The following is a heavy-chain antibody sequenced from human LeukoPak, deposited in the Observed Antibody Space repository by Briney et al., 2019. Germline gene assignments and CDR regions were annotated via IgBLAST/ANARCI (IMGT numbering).Heavy chain of an antibody. V-gene: IGHV1-2*02. D-gene: IGHD3-10*01. J-gene: IGHJ4*02. Sequence: ASVKVSCKVSGYTLTELSMHWVRQAPGQGLEWMGWINPNSGGTNYAQKFQGRVTMTRDTSISTAYMELSRLRSDDTAVYYCARGRVGTVVRGVTSIDYWGQGTLVTVSS. CDR3: ARGRVGTVVRGVTSIDY. CDR2: INPNSGGT. CDR1: GYTLTELS.